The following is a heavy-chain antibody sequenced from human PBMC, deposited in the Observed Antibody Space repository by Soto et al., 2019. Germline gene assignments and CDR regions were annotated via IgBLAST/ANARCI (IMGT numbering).Heavy chain of an antibody. CDR3: ARYSGSYWHYLDF. J-gene: IGHJ4*02. CDR2: IXPXXXXX. V-gene: IGHV5-51*01. Sequence: PGESLKISCKGSGYSFASHWVAWVRQMPEKGLEWIGTIXPXXXXXKXXSAFRGHVTISADTSVSTAYLQWRSLEATDSAIYYCARYSGSYWHYLDFWGQGTLVTVSS. CDR1: GYSFASHW. D-gene: IGHD1-26*01.